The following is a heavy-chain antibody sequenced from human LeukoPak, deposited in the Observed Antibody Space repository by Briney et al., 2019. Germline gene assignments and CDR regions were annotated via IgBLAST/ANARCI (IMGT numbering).Heavy chain of an antibody. CDR2: IIPILGIA. CDR3: ARGRDGYPYYFDY. J-gene: IGHJ4*02. CDR1: GGTFSSYA. V-gene: IGHV1-69*04. Sequence: SVKVSCKASGGTFSSYAIGWVRQAPGQGLEWMGRIIPILGIANYAQKFQGRVTITADKSTSTAYMELSSLRSEDTAVYYCARGRDGYPYYFDYWGQGTLVTVSS. D-gene: IGHD5-24*01.